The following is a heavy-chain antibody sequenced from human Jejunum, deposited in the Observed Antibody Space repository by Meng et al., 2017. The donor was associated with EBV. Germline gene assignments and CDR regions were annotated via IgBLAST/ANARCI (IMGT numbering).Heavy chain of an antibody. Sequence: LQCPGPVLVKPPVTRSRTCAVSGDPISNTANWWSGVRQSTGKGLECIGEIHHSGATNYTPSLKSRVTMSLDKSKNQFSLRLNSVTAADTAAYYCARGVGFCSSGSCSREGRSPDYWGQGTLVTVSS. D-gene: IGHD2-15*01. CDR1: GDPISNTANW. CDR2: IHHSGAT. CDR3: ARGVGFCSSGSCSREGRSPDY. J-gene: IGHJ4*02. V-gene: IGHV4-4*03.